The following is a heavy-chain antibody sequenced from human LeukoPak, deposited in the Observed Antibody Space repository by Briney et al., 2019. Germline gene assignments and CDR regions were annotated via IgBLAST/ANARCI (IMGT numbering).Heavy chain of an antibody. CDR2: IYHSGST. D-gene: IGHD3-16*01. J-gene: IGHJ4*02. CDR3: ARGEIMITFGGVNGFDY. V-gene: IGHV4-30-2*01. Sequence: SETVSLTCSVSGGSISSGGYSWSWIRQPPGKGLEWIGYIYHSGSTYYNPSLKSRVTISVDRSKNQFSLKLSSVTAADTAVYYCARGEIMITFGGVNGFDYWGQGTLVTVSS. CDR1: GGSISSGGYS.